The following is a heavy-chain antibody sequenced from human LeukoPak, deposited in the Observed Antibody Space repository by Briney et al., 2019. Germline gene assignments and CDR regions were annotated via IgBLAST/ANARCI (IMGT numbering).Heavy chain of an antibody. Sequence: SETLSLTCAVSGYSISSGYYWGWIRQPPGKGLECIGSIYHSGNTYYNPSLKSRVTISVDTSKNQFSLKLSSVTAADAAVYYCARQLYCTNGVCHPDAFDIWGQGTMVTVSS. J-gene: IGHJ3*02. CDR2: IYHSGNT. CDR3: ARQLYCTNGVCHPDAFDI. V-gene: IGHV4-38-2*01. D-gene: IGHD2-8*01. CDR1: GYSISSGYY.